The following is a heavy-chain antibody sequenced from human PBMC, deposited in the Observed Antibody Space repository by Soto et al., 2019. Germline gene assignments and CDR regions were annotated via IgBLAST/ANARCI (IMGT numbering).Heavy chain of an antibody. J-gene: IGHJ4*02. CDR3: ARDKSPYSSGWHNRHFDY. CDR1: GFTFSTYA. D-gene: IGHD6-19*01. Sequence: QVQLVESGGGVVQPGRSLRLSCAASGFTFSTYAMHWVRQAPGKGLEWVAVISYDGSNKYYADSVKGRFTISRDNSKNTXXQQMNSLRAEDTAVYYCARDKSPYSSGWHNRHFDYWGQGTLVTVSS. V-gene: IGHV3-30-3*01. CDR2: ISYDGSNK.